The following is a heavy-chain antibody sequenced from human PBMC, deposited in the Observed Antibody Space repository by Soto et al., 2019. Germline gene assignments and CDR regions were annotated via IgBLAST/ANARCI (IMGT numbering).Heavy chain of an antibody. CDR3: AHFPSDRGYSYGMDV. J-gene: IGHJ6*02. CDR2: IYWDDDK. CDR1: GLSLTTSGAS. V-gene: IGHV2-5*02. Sequence: QITLKESGPTLVKPTQTLTLTCTFSGLSLTTSGASVGWIRQPPGKALEWLALIYWDDDKRYSPSLKSRLTITKDTSKNQVVLTVINVDPVDTGTYYCAHFPSDRGYSYGMDVWGQGTTVTVSS. D-gene: IGHD3-10*01.